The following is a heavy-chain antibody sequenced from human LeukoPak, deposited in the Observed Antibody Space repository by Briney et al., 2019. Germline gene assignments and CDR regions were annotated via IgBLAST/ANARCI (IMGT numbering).Heavy chain of an antibody. D-gene: IGHD3-10*01. V-gene: IGHV4-30-4*01. CDR3: ARYASGSTWFDP. CDR1: GGSISSDNYQ. J-gene: IGHJ5*02. CDR2: INYSGST. Sequence: SETLSLTCTVPGGSISSDNYQWSWIRQPPGKGLEWIGYINYSGSTYYSPSLKSRVTISVDTSKNQFFLKLSSVTAADTAVYYCARYASGSTWFDPWGQGTLVTVSS.